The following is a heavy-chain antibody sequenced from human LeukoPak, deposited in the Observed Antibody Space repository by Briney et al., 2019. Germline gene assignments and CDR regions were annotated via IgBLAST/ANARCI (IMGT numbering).Heavy chain of an antibody. CDR2: ISSTSTYI. Sequence: PGGSLRLSCVVSGFTFSRSTMNWVRQAPGKGLEWVSSISSTSTYIYYADSVKGRFTISRDNAKKSLYLQMNSLRGEDTAVYYCASDDYGDYEDGFDIWGQGTMVSGSS. V-gene: IGHV3-21*01. J-gene: IGHJ3*02. D-gene: IGHD4-17*01. CDR1: GFTFSRST. CDR3: ASDDYGDYEDGFDI.